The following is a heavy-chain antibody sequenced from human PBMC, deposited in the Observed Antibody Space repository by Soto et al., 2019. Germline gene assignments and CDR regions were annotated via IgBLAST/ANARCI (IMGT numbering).Heavy chain of an antibody. D-gene: IGHD3-16*01. V-gene: IGHV4-4*02. Sequence: QVQLQESGPGLVKPSGTLSLTCAVSGGSISSSNWWSWVRQPPGKGLEWIGEIYHSGSTNYNPSLKSPVTLSADTSRIPFSLTLTSATAADTAVSYFPSRWVEGSVHSCAQGTLVTVSS. CDR1: GGSISSSNW. CDR3: PSRWVEGSVHS. J-gene: IGHJ4*02. CDR2: IYHSGST.